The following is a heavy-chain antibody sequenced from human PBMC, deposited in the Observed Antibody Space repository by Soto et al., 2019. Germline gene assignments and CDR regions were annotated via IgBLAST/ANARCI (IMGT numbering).Heavy chain of an antibody. CDR3: ARGPGYYFDY. J-gene: IGHJ4*02. CDR2: ISSNGGST. Sequence: EVQLVESGGGLVQPGGSLRLSCAASGFTFSSYAMHWVRQAPGKGLEYVSAISSNGGSTYYANSVKGRFTISRDNSKNTPYLQMGSLRAEDMAVYYCARGPGYYFDYCGQGTLVTVSS. CDR1: GFTFSSYA. V-gene: IGHV3-64*01.